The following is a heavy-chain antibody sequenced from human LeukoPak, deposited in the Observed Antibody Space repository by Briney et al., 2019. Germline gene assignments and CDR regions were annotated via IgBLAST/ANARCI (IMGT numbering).Heavy chain of an antibody. CDR3: ARFPPDIYYYMDV. CDR1: GGSISSYY. V-gene: IGHV4-59*12. J-gene: IGHJ6*03. CDR2: IYYSGST. Sequence: SETLSLTCTVSGGSISSYYWSWIRQPPGKGLEWIGYIYYSGSTNYNPSLKSRVTISVDTSKNQFSLKLSSVTAADTAVYYCARFPPDIYYYMDVWGKGTTVTVSS. D-gene: IGHD1-14*01.